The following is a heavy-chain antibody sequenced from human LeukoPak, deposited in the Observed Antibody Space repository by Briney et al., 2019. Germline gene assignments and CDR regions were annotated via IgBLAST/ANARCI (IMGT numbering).Heavy chain of an antibody. D-gene: IGHD4-17*01. CDR1: GFTFSSYG. J-gene: IGHJ4*02. CDR2: IWYDGSNK. V-gene: IGHV3-33*01. Sequence: GRSLRLSCAASGFTFSSYGMHWVRQAPGKGLEWVAVIWYDGSNKYYADSVKGRFTISRDNSKNTLYLQMNSLRAEDTAVYYCARGSYHYGDYLYYFDYWGQGTLVTVSS. CDR3: ARGSYHYGDYLYYFDY.